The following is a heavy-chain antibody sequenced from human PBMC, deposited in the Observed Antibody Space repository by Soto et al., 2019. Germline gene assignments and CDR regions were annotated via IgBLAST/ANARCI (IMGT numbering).Heavy chain of an antibody. V-gene: IGHV1-46*01. Sequence: ASVKVSCKASGYTFTSYYIHWVRQAPGQGLEWMGIINPSGGSTSYAQKFQGRVTMTRDTSTSTVYMELSSLRSEDTAVYYCASVNSGSSDSSSYGMYVWDQGTTVTVS. CDR1: GYTFTSYY. CDR3: ASVNSGSSDSSSYGMYV. CDR2: INPSGGST. D-gene: IGHD1-26*01. J-gene: IGHJ6*02.